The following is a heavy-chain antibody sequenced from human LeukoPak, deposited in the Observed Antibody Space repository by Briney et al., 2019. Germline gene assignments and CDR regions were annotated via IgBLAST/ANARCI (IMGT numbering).Heavy chain of an antibody. CDR2: IYHSGST. J-gene: IGHJ4*02. Sequence: PSETLSLTCTVSGYSISSGYYWGWIRQPPGKGLEWIGSIYHSGSTYYNPSLKSRVTISVDTSKNQFSLKLSSVTAADTAVYYCARGRRYYYDSSVPSTLFDYWGQGTLVTVSS. CDR3: ARGRRYYYDSSVPSTLFDY. D-gene: IGHD3-22*01. V-gene: IGHV4-38-2*02. CDR1: GYSISSGYY.